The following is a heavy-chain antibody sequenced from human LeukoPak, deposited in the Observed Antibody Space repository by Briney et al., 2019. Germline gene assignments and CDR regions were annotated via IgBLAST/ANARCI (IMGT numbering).Heavy chain of an antibody. V-gene: IGHV4-59*01. Sequence: PSETLSLTCTVSGGSISSYYWSWIRQPPGKGLEWIGYIYYSGSTHYNPSLKSRATISVDPSRSQFSLRLNSVTAADTALYYCARDRDNSGYYFDSWGQGILVTVSS. CDR2: IYYSGST. J-gene: IGHJ4*02. CDR3: ARDRDNSGYYFDS. D-gene: IGHD5-12*01. CDR1: GGSISSYY.